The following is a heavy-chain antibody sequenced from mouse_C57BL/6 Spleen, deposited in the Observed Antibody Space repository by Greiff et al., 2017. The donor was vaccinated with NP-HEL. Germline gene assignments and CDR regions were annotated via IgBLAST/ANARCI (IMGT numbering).Heavy chain of an antibody. D-gene: IGHD2-3*01. CDR3: ARVYDGYYWYFDV. J-gene: IGHJ1*03. CDR1: GFTFSDYY. CDR2: INYDGSST. Sequence: EVQRVESEGGLVQPGSSMKLSCTASGFTFSDYYMAWVRQVPEKGLEWVANINYDGSSTYYLDSLKSRFIISRDNAKNILYLQMSSLKSEDTATYYCARVYDGYYWYFDVWGTGTTVTVSS. V-gene: IGHV5-16*01.